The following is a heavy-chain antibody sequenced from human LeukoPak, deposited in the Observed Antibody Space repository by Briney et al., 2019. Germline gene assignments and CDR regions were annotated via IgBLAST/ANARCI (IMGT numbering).Heavy chain of an antibody. J-gene: IGHJ4*02. Sequence: PSETLSLTCAVYGGSFSGYYWSWIRQLPGKGLEWIGEINHSGSTNYNPSLKSRVTISVDTSKNQFSLKLSSVTAADTAVYYCASDSSGYYYSSWGQGTLVTVSS. D-gene: IGHD3-22*01. V-gene: IGHV4-34*01. CDR1: GGSFSGYY. CDR3: ASDSSGYYYSS. CDR2: INHSGST.